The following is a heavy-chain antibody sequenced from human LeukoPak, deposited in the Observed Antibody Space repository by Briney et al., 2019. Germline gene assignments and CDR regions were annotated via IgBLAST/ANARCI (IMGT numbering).Heavy chain of an antibody. Sequence: GESLKISCKASGYSFSSHWIGWVRQKPGKGLEWMGIIYPGDSDTIYSPSFQGQVTISDDKSIDTAYLQWRWLKASDTAMYYCARIRVGATDSFDIWGQGTMVTVSS. J-gene: IGHJ3*02. CDR2: IYPGDSDT. CDR1: GYSFSSHW. V-gene: IGHV5-51*01. CDR3: ARIRVGATDSFDI. D-gene: IGHD1-26*01.